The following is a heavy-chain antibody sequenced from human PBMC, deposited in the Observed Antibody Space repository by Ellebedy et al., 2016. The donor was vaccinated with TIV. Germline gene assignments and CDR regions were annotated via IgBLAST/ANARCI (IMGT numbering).Heavy chain of an antibody. CDR1: GFSFSNFW. J-gene: IGHJ4*02. Sequence: PGGSLRLSCAAWGFSFSNFWMSWVRQAPGKGLEWVANIKTDGSETYYVDSVKGRFTISRENAKNALYLQMNSLRAEDTAVYYCARETSLDYWGQGTLVTVSS. CDR2: IKTDGSET. V-gene: IGHV3-7*01. CDR3: ARETSLDY.